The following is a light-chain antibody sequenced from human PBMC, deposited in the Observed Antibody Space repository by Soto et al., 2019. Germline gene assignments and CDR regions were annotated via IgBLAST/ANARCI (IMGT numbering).Light chain of an antibody. CDR1: QSVSSSY. CDR2: GAS. V-gene: IGKV3-20*01. J-gene: IGKJ5*01. Sequence: ELVLTQSPGTLSLSPGESAALSCRASQSVSSSYLAWYQQKPGQAPRLLIYGASNRATGIPDRFSGSGSGRDFTLTISGLEPEDFAVYYCQQYGSSPLISFGQRTRLEIK. CDR3: QQYGSSPLIS.